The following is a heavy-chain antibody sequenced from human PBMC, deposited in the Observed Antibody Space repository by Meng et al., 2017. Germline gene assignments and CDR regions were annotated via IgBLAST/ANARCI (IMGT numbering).Heavy chain of an antibody. CDR3: ARDYGDYAWIAKRWFDP. CDR2: IIPIFGTA. D-gene: IGHD4-17*01. V-gene: IGHV1-69*01. Sequence: RVHAGAWGANSGSRVKLPCNAVGGPLSMYAYSWVRQAPGQGLEWMGGIIPIFGTANYAQKFQGRVTITADESTSTAYMELSSLRSEDTAVYYCARDYGDYAWIAKRWFDPWGQGTLVTVSS. J-gene: IGHJ5*02. CDR1: GGPLSMYA.